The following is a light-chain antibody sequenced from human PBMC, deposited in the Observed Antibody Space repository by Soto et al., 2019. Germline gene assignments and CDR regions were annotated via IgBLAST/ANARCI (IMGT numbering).Light chain of an antibody. CDR2: DVS. CDR3: CSYAGSYTV. CDR1: SSDVGGYNY. V-gene: IGLV2-11*01. J-gene: IGLJ2*01. Sequence: QSALTQPRSVSGSPGQSVTISCTGTSSDVGGYNYVSWYQQHPGKAPKLMIYDVSKRPSGVPDRFSGSKSGNTASLTISGLQAEDDADYYCCSYAGSYTVFGGGTKLTVL.